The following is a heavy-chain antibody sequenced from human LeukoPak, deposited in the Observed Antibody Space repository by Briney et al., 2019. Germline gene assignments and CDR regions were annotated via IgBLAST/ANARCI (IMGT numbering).Heavy chain of an antibody. J-gene: IGHJ2*01. Sequence: SETLSLTCTVSGGSISSSSYYWGWIRQPPGKGLEWIGNIYYSGSTYYNPSLKSRVTISVDTSKNQFSLTLNSVTAADTAVYYCARAAVLRGVRHFDLWGRGTLVTVSS. CDR3: ARAAVLRGVRHFDL. D-gene: IGHD3-10*01. CDR2: IYYSGST. V-gene: IGHV4-39*07. CDR1: GGSISSSSYY.